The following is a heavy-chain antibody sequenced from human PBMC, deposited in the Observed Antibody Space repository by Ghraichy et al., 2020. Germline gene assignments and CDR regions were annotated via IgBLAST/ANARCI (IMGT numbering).Heavy chain of an antibody. CDR1: GFTFSNYA. CDR2: ISGSGTST. J-gene: IGHJ4*02. Sequence: GGSLRLSCAASGFTFSNYAMTWVRQAPRKGLEWVSSISGSGTSTYYADSVKGRFTISRDNYKNTLYLQMNSLRAEDTAFYYCAKVTTLNSDYDFFFDYWGQGTLVTVSS. D-gene: IGHD4-11*01. CDR3: AKVTTLNSDYDFFFDY. V-gene: IGHV3-23*01.